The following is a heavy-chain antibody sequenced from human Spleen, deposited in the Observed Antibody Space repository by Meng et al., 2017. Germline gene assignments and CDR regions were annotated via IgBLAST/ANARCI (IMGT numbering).Heavy chain of an antibody. Sequence: GGSLRLSCAASGFTFSNYAMHWVRQAPGKGLEWVAVISYDGSNKYYADSVKGRFTISRDNSKNTLYLQMNSLRAEDTAVYYCARPYYDGSGSYYDYWGQGTLVTVSS. CDR2: ISYDGSNK. CDR3: ARPYYDGSGSYYDY. D-gene: IGHD3-10*01. CDR1: GFTFSNYA. V-gene: IGHV3-30*04. J-gene: IGHJ4*02.